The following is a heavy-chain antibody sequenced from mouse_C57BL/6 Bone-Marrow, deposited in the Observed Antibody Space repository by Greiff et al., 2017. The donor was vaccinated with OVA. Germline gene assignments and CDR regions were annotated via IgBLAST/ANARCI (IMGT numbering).Heavy chain of an antibody. D-gene: IGHD1-1*01. CDR2: IHPNSGST. CDR1: GYTFTSYW. J-gene: IGHJ2*01. CDR3: ARGRDYGSSLDY. Sequence: QVQLKQPGAELVKPGASVKLSCKASGYTFTSYWMHWVKQRPGQGLEWIGMIHPNSGSTNYNEKFKSKATLTVDKSSSTAYMQLSSLTSEDSAVYYCARGRDYGSSLDYWGQGTTLTVSS. V-gene: IGHV1-64*01.